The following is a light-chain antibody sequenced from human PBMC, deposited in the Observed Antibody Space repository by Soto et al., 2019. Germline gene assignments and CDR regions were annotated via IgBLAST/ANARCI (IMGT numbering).Light chain of an antibody. CDR3: QQLNSYPLT. CDR1: RGISSF. V-gene: IGKV1-9*01. J-gene: IGKJ4*01. Sequence: DIQLTQSPSFLAASVGHRGTLTSRASRGISSFLAWYQQKPGKAPKLLIYAASTLQSGVPPRFSGSGSGAEFTLTISSLQPEDFATYCCQQLNSYPLTFGGGTKVDIK. CDR2: AAS.